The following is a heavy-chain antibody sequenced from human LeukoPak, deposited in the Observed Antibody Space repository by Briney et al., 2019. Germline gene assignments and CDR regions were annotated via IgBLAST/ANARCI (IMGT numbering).Heavy chain of an antibody. CDR3: ARGGPYFDY. V-gene: IGHV3-30*04. CDR1: GFTFSSYG. Sequence: GGSLRLSCAASGFTFSSYGIHWVRQAPGKGLEWVAVISYDGSNKYYADSVKGRFTISRDNSKSTLYLQMNSLRAEDTAVYYCARGGPYFDYWGQGTLVTVSS. J-gene: IGHJ4*02. D-gene: IGHD1-26*01. CDR2: ISYDGSNK.